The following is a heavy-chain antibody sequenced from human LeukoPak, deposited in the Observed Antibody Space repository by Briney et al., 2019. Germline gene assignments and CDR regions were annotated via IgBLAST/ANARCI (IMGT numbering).Heavy chain of an antibody. D-gene: IGHD5-12*01. Sequence: PSETLSLTCTVSGVAISTYYWSWSRQPAGKGLEWIGRIYTNGNTNYNPSLKSRVTMSVDTSKTQFSLKLSSVTAADTAVYYCATGYSDYEWDFMDYWGQGTLVTVSS. CDR3: ATGYSDYEWDFMDY. CDR1: GVAISTYY. CDR2: IYTNGNT. V-gene: IGHV4-4*07. J-gene: IGHJ4*02.